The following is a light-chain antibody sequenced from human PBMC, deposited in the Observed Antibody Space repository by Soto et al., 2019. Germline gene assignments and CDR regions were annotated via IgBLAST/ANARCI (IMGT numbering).Light chain of an antibody. CDR2: DDS. CDR3: QVWDGASEV. CDR1: SIGRKT. Sequence: SYELTQPPSVSVAPGQTARITCGGNSIGRKTVHWYQQRPGQAPVLVVYDDSDRPSDIPERSSGSNSGDTATLTISRVEDGDEADYYCQVWDGASEVFGTGTKVTVL. V-gene: IGLV3-21*02. J-gene: IGLJ1*01.